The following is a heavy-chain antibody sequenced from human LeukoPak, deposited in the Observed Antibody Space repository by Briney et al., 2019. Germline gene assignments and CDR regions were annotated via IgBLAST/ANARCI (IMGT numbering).Heavy chain of an antibody. CDR2: IIPIFGTA. D-gene: IGHD2-2*01. CDR1: GGTFSSYA. V-gene: IGHV1-69*13. CDR3: ASPSYCSSTSCPNPYYYYGMDV. J-gene: IGHJ6*02. Sequence: GASVKVSCKASGGTFSSYAISWVRQAPGQGLEWMGGIIPIFGTANYAQKFQGRVTITADESTSTAYMELSSLRSEDTAVYYCASPSYCSSTSCPNPYYYYGMDVWGQGTTVTVSS.